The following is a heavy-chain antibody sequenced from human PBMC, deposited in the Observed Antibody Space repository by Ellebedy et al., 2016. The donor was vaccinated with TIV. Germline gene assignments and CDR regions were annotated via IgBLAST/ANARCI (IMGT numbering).Heavy chain of an antibody. CDR2: INPTSGSS. D-gene: IGHD3-22*01. J-gene: IGHJ4*02. CDR1: GYTFTSYF. V-gene: IGHV1-46*01. Sequence: ASVKVSCKASGYTFTSYFLYWERQAPGQGLEWMGIINPTSGSSNYAQKFQGRVTVTRDTSTSTVYMELSSLRSEDTAVYYCARGDNYYYDSSGYYYSYWGQGTLVTVSS. CDR3: ARGDNYYYDSSGYYYSY.